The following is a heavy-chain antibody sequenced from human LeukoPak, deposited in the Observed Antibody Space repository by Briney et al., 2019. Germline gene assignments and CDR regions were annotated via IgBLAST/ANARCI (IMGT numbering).Heavy chain of an antibody. J-gene: IGHJ3*02. Sequence: GGSLRLSCAASGFTVSSNYMSWVRQAPGKGLEWVSVIYSGGSTYYADSVKGRFTISRDNSKNTLYLQMNSLRAEDTAVYYCARTPYFSSSWYDSSAFDIWGQGTMVTVSS. D-gene: IGHD6-13*01. CDR3: ARTPYFSSSWYDSSAFDI. CDR1: GFTVSSNY. V-gene: IGHV3-66*01. CDR2: IYSGGST.